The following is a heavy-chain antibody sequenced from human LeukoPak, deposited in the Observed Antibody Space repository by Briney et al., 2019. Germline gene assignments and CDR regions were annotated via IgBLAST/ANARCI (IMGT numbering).Heavy chain of an antibody. CDR1: GGSISSYY. D-gene: IGHD5-18*01. J-gene: IGHJ6*02. CDR3: ARDIDTAMGSLYYYYYYGMDV. V-gene: IGHV4-59*01. Sequence: SETLSLTCTVSGGSISSYYWSWIRQPPGKGLEWIGYIYYSGSTNYNPSLKSRVTTSVDTSKNQFSLKLSSVTAADTAVYYCARDIDTAMGSLYYYYYYGMDVWGQGTTVTVSS. CDR2: IYYSGST.